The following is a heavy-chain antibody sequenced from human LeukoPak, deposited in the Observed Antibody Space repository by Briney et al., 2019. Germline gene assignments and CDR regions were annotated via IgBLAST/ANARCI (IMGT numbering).Heavy chain of an antibody. Sequence: PSQTLSLTCTVSGASISTDNYSWNWIRQPPGKGLEWIGYIYYGGNIAYNPSLKSRVTISVDASKNQLSLQLTSVTAADTAVYYCAKSMLRGIISPPDYWGQGTLVTVSS. CDR3: AKSMLRGIISPPDY. D-gene: IGHD3-10*01. V-gene: IGHV4-30-2*01. J-gene: IGHJ4*02. CDR2: IYYGGNI. CDR1: GASISTDNYS.